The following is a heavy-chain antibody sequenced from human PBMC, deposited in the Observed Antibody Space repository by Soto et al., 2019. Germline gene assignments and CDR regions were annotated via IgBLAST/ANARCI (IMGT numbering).Heavy chain of an antibody. CDR2: ISGSGGST. J-gene: IGHJ4*02. CDR3: AKAPTNYDFPYYFDY. D-gene: IGHD3-3*01. V-gene: IGHV3-23*01. CDR1: GFTFSSSA. Sequence: SLTLSSAASGFTFSSSAMSWVRQAPGKGLEWVSAISGSGGSTYYADSVKGRFTISRDDSKDTLFLQMNGLRPEDTAVYYCAKAPTNYDFPYYFDYCGQ.